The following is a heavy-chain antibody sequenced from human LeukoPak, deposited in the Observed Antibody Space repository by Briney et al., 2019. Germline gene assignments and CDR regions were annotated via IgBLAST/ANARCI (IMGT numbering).Heavy chain of an antibody. J-gene: IGHJ6*03. Sequence: ASVKVSCKASGYTFTSYDINWVRQATGQGLEWMGWMNPNSGNTGYPQKFQGRVTMTRNTSISTAYMELSSLRSEDTAVYYCARGLENNWNYVVRYYYYYYMDVWGKGTTVTVSS. CDR1: GYTFTSYD. D-gene: IGHD1-7*01. V-gene: IGHV1-8*01. CDR3: ARGLENNWNYVVRYYYYYYMDV. CDR2: MNPNSGNT.